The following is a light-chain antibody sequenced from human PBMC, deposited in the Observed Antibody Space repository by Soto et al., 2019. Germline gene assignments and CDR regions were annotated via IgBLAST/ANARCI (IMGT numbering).Light chain of an antibody. CDR2: GGY. CDR3: QQYGDSPRS. V-gene: IGKV3-20*01. J-gene: IGKJ1*01. Sequence: EIVVAESPGTPSLSPGERATLSSRASPSVSSSNLAWYQQKRGQSPRVIIYGGYTRAAGTPDRFSVSGSGTDFTLTISRLEPGDFAVYYCQQYGDSPRSFGQGTKVDI. CDR1: PSVSSSN.